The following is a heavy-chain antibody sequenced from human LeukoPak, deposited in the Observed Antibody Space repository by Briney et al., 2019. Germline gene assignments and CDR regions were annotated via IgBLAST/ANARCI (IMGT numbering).Heavy chain of an antibody. J-gene: IGHJ4*02. CDR2: ISSNSDSI. D-gene: IGHD3-22*01. CDR1: GFTFDDYG. V-gene: IGHV3-9*01. Sequence: GRSLRLSCAASGFTFDDYGMPWVRQAGKGLEWVSGISSNSDSIGYADSVKGRFIISRDDAKKSLYLQMNSLRAEDTAVYCVKANYDISGYYDVWGQGTLVTVSS. CDR3: VKANYDISGYYDV.